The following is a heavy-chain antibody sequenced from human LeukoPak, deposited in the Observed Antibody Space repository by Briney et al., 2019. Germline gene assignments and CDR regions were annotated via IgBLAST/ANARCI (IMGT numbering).Heavy chain of an antibody. D-gene: IGHD1-14*01. J-gene: IGHJ6*03. V-gene: IGHV3-9*01. CDR1: GFTFDDYA. CDR2: ISWNSGSI. Sequence: GGPLRLSCAASGFTFDDYAMHWVRQAPGKGLEWVSGISWNSGSIGYADSVKGRFTISRDNSKNTLYLQMNSLRAEDTAVYYCAKDPVGTTRPGYYYYYMDVWGKGTTVTVSS. CDR3: AKDPVGTTRPGYYYYYMDV.